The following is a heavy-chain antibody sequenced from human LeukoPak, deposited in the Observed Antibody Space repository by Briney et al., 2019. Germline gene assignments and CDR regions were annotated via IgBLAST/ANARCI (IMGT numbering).Heavy chain of an antibody. Sequence: GGSLRLSCAASGFTVSSSYMSWVRQAPGKGLEWVSVIYSSGTTYYADSVTGRFTISRDNSKNTLYLQMNSLRVEDTAVYYCARDSSMLRGPLVIYYFDFWGQGTLVTVSS. D-gene: IGHD3-10*01. CDR3: ARDSSMLRGPLVIYYFDF. J-gene: IGHJ4*02. CDR1: GFTVSSSY. CDR2: IYSSGTT. V-gene: IGHV3-53*01.